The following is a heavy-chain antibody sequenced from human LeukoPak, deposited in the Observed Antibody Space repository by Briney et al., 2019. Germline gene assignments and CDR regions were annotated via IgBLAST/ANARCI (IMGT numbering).Heavy chain of an antibody. D-gene: IGHD4-17*01. Sequence: PSETLSLTCTVPGASITSYFWAWIRQPPGKGLDWIAYISYSGNTNYNPSLKSRVTISIDTSKNQFSLKLGSATAADTAVYYCARADYGDHGTTFDIWGQGTMVTVSS. CDR1: GASITSYF. V-gene: IGHV4-59*01. J-gene: IGHJ3*02. CDR3: ARADYGDHGTTFDI. CDR2: ISYSGNT.